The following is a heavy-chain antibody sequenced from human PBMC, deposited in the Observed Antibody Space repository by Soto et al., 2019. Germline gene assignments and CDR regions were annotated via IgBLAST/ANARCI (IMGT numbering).Heavy chain of an antibody. CDR2: INAGNGNT. CDR1: GDTLTTSA. D-gene: IGHD6-13*01. CDR3: ARGKSSTWYWSSWFDP. V-gene: IGHV1-3*01. Sequence: ASWKASCKCSGDTLTTSAMAFGRPGPRQRLEWMGWINAGNGNTKYSQKFQGRVTITRDTSASTAYMELRSLRSDDTAVYYCARGKSSTWYWSSWFDPWGQGTLVTVSS. J-gene: IGHJ5*02.